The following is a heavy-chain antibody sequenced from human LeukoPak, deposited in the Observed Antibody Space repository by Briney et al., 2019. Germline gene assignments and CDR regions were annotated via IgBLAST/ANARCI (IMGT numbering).Heavy chain of an antibody. J-gene: IGHJ6*02. CDR1: GGSISSGSYY. CDR2: IYTSGST. Sequence: PSETLSLTCTVSGGSISSGSYYWSWIRQPAGKGLDWIGRIYTSGSTNYNPSLKSRVTISVDTSKNQFSLKLSSVTAADTAVYYCARAYLSRETYYYYYYGMDVWGQGTTVTVSS. D-gene: IGHD2/OR15-2a*01. V-gene: IGHV4-61*02. CDR3: ARAYLSRETYYYYYYGMDV.